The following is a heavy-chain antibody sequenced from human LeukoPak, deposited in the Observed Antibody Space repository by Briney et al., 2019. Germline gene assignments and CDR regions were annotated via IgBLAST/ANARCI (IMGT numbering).Heavy chain of an antibody. CDR1: GGSVSGGSYY. J-gene: IGHJ4*02. D-gene: IGHD3-10*01. Sequence: SETLSLTCTVSGGSVSGGSYYWSWIRQPPGKGLEWIGYIYYSGSTNYNPSLKSRVTISVDTSKNQFSLKLSSVTAADTAVYYCARVAFYGSGSYYSIQDYWGQGTLVTVSS. CDR3: ARVAFYGSGSYYSIQDY. CDR2: IYYSGST. V-gene: IGHV4-61*01.